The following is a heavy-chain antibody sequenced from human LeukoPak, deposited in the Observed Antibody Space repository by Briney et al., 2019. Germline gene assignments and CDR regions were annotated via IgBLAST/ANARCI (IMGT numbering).Heavy chain of an antibody. CDR2: MNPDSGNP. D-gene: IGHD2/OR15-2a*01. CDR3: ARGDPNTALIDD. J-gene: IGHJ4*02. CDR1: GYTFTSYD. Sequence: ASVKVSCKASGYTFTSYDINWVRQATGQGLEWMGWMNPDSGNPGYAQRFQGRVTMTRNTSISTAYMELSSLRSEGTAVYYCARGDPNTALIDDWGQGTLVTVSS. V-gene: IGHV1-8*01.